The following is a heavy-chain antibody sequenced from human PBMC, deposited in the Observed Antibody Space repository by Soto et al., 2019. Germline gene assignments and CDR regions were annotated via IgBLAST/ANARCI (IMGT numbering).Heavy chain of an antibody. D-gene: IGHD3-22*01. CDR3: ARDGYYYDSSGYYPD. V-gene: IGHV4-59*01. CDR1: GGSISGYY. Sequence: PSETLSLTCTVSGGSISGYYRSWIRQPPGKGLEWIGYIYYSGSTNYNPSLKSRVTISVDTSENQFSLKLSSVTAADTAVYYCARDGYYYDSSGYYPDWGQGTLVTVSS. J-gene: IGHJ4*02. CDR2: IYYSGST.